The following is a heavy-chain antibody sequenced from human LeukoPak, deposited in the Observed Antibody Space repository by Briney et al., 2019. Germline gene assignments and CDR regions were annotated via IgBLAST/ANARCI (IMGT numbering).Heavy chain of an antibody. V-gene: IGHV4-39*01. CDR3: ARHGKTTVENWFDP. CDR1: GGSISSSSYY. Sequence: SETLSLTCTVSGGSISSSSYYWGWIRQPPGKGLEWIGSIYYSGNTYYNPSLKSRVTISVDTSKNQFSLKLSSVTAADTAVYYCARHGKTTVENWFDPWGQGTLVTVSS. D-gene: IGHD4-23*01. CDR2: IYYSGNT. J-gene: IGHJ5*02.